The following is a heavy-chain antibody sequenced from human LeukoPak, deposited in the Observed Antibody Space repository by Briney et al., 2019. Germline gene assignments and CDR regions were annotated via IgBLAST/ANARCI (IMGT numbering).Heavy chain of an antibody. CDR3: ARLLIHGRRNYYYYMDV. Sequence: GESLKISCQAFGHNFSSHWIAWVRQMPGKGLEWMGIIFPADSDTRVSPSFQGQVTLSVDGSINTAYLQWSSLKASDTAMYYCARLLIHGRRNYYYYMDVWGKGTAVTVSS. CDR1: GHNFSSHW. J-gene: IGHJ6*03. V-gene: IGHV5-51*01. CDR2: IFPADSDT. D-gene: IGHD1-14*01.